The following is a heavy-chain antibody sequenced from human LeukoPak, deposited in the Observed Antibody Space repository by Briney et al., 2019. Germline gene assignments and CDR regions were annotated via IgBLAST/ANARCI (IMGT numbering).Heavy chain of an antibody. CDR3: TSHPYSYGYSVDY. CDR2: IRSKANSYAT. D-gene: IGHD5-18*01. CDR1: GFTFSGSA. J-gene: IGHJ4*02. Sequence: GGSLKLSCAASGFTFSGSAMHWVRQASGKGLEWVGRIRSKANSYATAYAASVKGRFTISRDDSKNTAYLQMNSLKTEDTAVYYCTSHPYSYGYSVDYWGQGTLVTVSS. V-gene: IGHV3-73*01.